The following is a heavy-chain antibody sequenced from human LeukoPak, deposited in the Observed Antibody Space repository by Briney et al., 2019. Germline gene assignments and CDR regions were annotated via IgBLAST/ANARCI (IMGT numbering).Heavy chain of an antibody. J-gene: IGHJ3*02. CDR2: ISGSGGST. CDR1: GFTFSSYA. D-gene: IGHD3-10*01. V-gene: IGHV3-23*01. CDR3: ANPLYGSGSYYTHGAFDI. Sequence: PGGSLRLSCAASGFTFSSYAMSWVRQAPGKGLEWVSAISGSGGSTYYADSVKGRFTISRDNSKNTLYLQMNSLRAEDTAVYYCANPLYGSGSYYTHGAFDIWGQGTMVTVSS.